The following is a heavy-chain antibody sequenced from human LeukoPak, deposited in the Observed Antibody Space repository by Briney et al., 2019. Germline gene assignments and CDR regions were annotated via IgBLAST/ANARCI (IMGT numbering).Heavy chain of an antibody. CDR2: IFYSVST. V-gene: IGHV4-39*07. D-gene: IGHD6-19*01. Sequence: SETLSLTGTVSGGSITSSSSYWGWIRQPPGKRLGWIGSIFYSVSTYYNPSLKRRVPIPVGTSTNQSCLRLTSVTAADTAVYYCERVDVAGTWGCDYWGQGTVDSVSS. CDR3: ERVDVAGTWGCDY. CDR1: GGSITSSSSY. J-gene: IGHJ4*02.